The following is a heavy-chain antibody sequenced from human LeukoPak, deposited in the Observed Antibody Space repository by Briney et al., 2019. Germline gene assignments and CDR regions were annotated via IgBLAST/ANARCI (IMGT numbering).Heavy chain of an antibody. CDR3: AKDGRGEYYYGSGSRKHYYYYGMDV. D-gene: IGHD3-10*01. J-gene: IGHJ6*02. CDR1: GFTFSSYG. V-gene: IGHV3-30*18. Sequence: PGGSLRLSCAASGFTFSSYGMHWVRQAPGKGLEWVAVISYDGSNKYYADSVKGRFTISRDNSKNTLYLQMNSLRAEDTAVYYCAKDGRGEYYYGSGSRKHYYYYGMDVWGQGTTVTVSS. CDR2: ISYDGSNK.